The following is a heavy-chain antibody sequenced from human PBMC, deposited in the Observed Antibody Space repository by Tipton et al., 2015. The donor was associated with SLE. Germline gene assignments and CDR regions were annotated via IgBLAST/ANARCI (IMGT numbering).Heavy chain of an antibody. Sequence: SLRLSCAASGFTFSSYSMNWVRQAPGKGLEWVSSISSSSSYIYYADSVKGRFTISRDNAKNSLYLQMNSLRAEDTAVYYCAKDLCGSYYGCYYYYGMDVWGQGTTVTVSS. CDR1: GFTFSSYS. CDR3: AKDLCGSYYGCYYYYGMDV. V-gene: IGHV3-21*04. J-gene: IGHJ6*02. CDR2: ISSSSSYI. D-gene: IGHD1-26*01.